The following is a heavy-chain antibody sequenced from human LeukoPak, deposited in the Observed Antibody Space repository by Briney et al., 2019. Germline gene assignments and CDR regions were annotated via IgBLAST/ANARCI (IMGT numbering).Heavy chain of an antibody. D-gene: IGHD6-19*01. CDR3: ANDLNGSGFGY. CDR2: IWYDGSNK. V-gene: IGHV3-33*06. CDR1: GFTFSSYG. Sequence: GRSLRLSXAASGFTFSSYGMHWVRQAPGKGLEWVAVIWYDGSNKYYADSVKGRFTISRDNSKNTLYLQMNSLRAEDTAVYYCANDLNGSGFGYWGQGTLVTVSS. J-gene: IGHJ4*02.